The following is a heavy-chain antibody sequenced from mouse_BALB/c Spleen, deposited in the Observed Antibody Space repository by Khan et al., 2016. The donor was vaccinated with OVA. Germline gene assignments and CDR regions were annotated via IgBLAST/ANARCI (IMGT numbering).Heavy chain of an antibody. Sequence: EVQLQESGPGLVKPSQSLSLTCTVTGYSIASDYAWNWIRQFPGNKLEWMGFISYSGNTNYNPSLKSRISITRDTSKNQFFLQLNSVTSEDTATYYYARVYGVDFDYWGQGTTLTVSS. V-gene: IGHV3-2*02. CDR3: ARVYGVDFDY. D-gene: IGHD1-1*01. CDR1: GYSIASDYA. J-gene: IGHJ2*01. CDR2: ISYSGNT.